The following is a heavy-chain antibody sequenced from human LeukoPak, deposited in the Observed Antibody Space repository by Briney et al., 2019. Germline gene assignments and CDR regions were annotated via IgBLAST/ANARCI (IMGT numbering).Heavy chain of an antibody. Sequence: GRSLRLSCAASGFTFSSYGMHWVRQAPGKGLEWVAVISYDGSNKYYADSVKGRFTISRGNSKNTLYLQMNSLRAEDTAVYYCSGYCGGDCYPWGQGTLVTVSS. CDR3: SGYCGGDCYP. J-gene: IGHJ5*02. CDR1: GFTFSSYG. D-gene: IGHD2-21*02. V-gene: IGHV3-30*03. CDR2: ISYDGSNK.